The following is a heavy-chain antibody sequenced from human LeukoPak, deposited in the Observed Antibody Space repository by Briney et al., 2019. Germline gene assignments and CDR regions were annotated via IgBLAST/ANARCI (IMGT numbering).Heavy chain of an antibody. D-gene: IGHD3/OR15-3a*01. CDR3: ARDRDWSFDY. CDR2: IRSGSSAM. Sequence: GGSLRLSCVASGFTFSSYSMNWVRQAPGKGLEWVSNIRSGSSAMNYADSVKGRFTISRDNAKNSLYLEMSSLRAEDTAVYYCARDRDWSFDYWGQGTLVTVSS. V-gene: IGHV3-48*04. CDR1: GFTFSSYS. J-gene: IGHJ4*02.